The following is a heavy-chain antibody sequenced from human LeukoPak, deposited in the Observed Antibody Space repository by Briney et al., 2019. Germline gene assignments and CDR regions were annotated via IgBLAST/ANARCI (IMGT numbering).Heavy chain of an antibody. CDR1: GGSFSGYY. Sequence: PSETLSLTCAVYGGSFSGYYWSWIRQPPGKGLEWIGEINHSGSTYYNPSLKSRVTISVDTSKNQFSLKLSSVTAADTAVYYCARGAVLRFLEWLLHNWFDPWGQGTLVTVSS. J-gene: IGHJ5*02. CDR3: ARGAVLRFLEWLLHNWFDP. D-gene: IGHD3-3*01. V-gene: IGHV4-34*01. CDR2: INHSGST.